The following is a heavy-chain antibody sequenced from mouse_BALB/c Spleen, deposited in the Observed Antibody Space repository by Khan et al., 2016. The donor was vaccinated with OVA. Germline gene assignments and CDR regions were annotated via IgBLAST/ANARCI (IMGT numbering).Heavy chain of an antibody. J-gene: IGHJ2*01. Sequence: QIQLVQSGPELKKPGETVKISCKASGYTFTNYGMNWVKQAPGKGLKWMGRINPYTGEPTYADDFKGRFAFSLETSASTAYLQINNLKNEDMATYFCARPCYRSRNGYFDYWGQGTTVTVSS. CDR2: INPYTGEP. V-gene: IGHV9-1*02. CDR1: GYTFTNYG. D-gene: IGHD1-1*01. CDR3: ARPCYRSRNGYFDY.